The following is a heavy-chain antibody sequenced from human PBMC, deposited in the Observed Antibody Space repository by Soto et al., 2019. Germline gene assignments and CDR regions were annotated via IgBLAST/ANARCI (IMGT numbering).Heavy chain of an antibody. CDR3: AGEKVTSGYPD. J-gene: IGHJ4*02. CDR2: MNPNSGNT. CDR1: GYTFTSYD. D-gene: IGHD3-22*01. V-gene: IGHV1-8*01. Sequence: QVQLVQSGAEVKKPGASVKVSCKASGYTFTSYDINWVRQATGQGLEWMGWMNPNSGNTAYAQKFQXXITMTRNTSISTAYMELSSLRSEDTAVYYCAGEKVTSGYPDWGQGTLVTVSS.